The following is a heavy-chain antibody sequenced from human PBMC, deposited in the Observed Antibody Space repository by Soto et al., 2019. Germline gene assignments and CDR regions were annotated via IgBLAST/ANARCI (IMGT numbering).Heavy chain of an antibody. Sequence: LTLSLTCAISGASVSSKIAAWNWIRQSPSRGLEWLGRTYYRTKWYNDYAVSVKSRITINPATSKNQFSLQLKSVTPEDTAVYYCGTFLSTTSPDVWGQGTTVTVSS. J-gene: IGHJ6*02. D-gene: IGHD2-2*01. CDR2: TYYRTKWYN. V-gene: IGHV6-1*01. CDR1: GASVSSKIAA. CDR3: GTFLSTTSPDV.